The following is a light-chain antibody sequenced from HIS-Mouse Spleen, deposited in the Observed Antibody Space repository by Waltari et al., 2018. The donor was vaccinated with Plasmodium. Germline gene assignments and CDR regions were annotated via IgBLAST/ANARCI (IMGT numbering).Light chain of an antibody. V-gene: IGLV3-10*01. J-gene: IGLJ3*02. Sequence: SYELTQPPSVSVSPGQTARITCSGDALPKKYAYWYQQKSGQAPVLVLYEDSKRPSGIPERVSGSSSGTSATLTISGAQVEDEADYYCYSTDSSGNHRVFGGGTKLTVL. CDR2: EDS. CDR1: ALPKKY. CDR3: YSTDSSGNHRV.